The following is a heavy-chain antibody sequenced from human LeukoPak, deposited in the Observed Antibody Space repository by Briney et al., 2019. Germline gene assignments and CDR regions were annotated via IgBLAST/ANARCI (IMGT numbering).Heavy chain of an antibody. CDR3: ARARFSSGRYYFDY. J-gene: IGHJ4*02. Sequence: GGSLRLSCAASGFTFSDYYMTWIRQAPGKGLEWVSYISGSGISIYYGDSVKGRFTISRDDAKDSLSLQMNSLRAEDTAVYYCARARFSSGRYYFDYWGQGTLVIVSS. CDR1: GFTFSDYY. CDR2: ISGSGISI. V-gene: IGHV3-11*01. D-gene: IGHD5-18*01.